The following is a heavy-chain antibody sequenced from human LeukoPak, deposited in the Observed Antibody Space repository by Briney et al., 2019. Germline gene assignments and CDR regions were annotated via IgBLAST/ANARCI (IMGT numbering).Heavy chain of an antibody. D-gene: IGHD3-9*01. Sequence: GRSLRLSCVASGFTFSNHAMSWVSQAPGKRLEGVSAVTGRGGRTFYADSVKGRCTIPRHNSRNTLFLQMNSLRAEDTAIYYCAKWGDFDILAGYYVSDFWGQGTLVTVSS. CDR3: AKWGDFDILAGYYVSDF. V-gene: IGHV3-23*01. J-gene: IGHJ4*02. CDR1: GFTFSNHA. CDR2: VTGRGGRT.